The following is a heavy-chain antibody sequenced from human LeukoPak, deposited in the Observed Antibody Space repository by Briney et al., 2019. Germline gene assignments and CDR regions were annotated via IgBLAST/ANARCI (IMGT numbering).Heavy chain of an antibody. V-gene: IGHV4-39*07. J-gene: IGHJ5*02. Sequence: SETLSLTCTVSGGSISSSSYYWGWIRQPPGKGLEWIGEINHSGSTNYNPSLKSRVTISVDTSKNQFSLKLSSVTAADTAVYYCARRLRLRHWFDPWGQGTLVTVSS. D-gene: IGHD4-17*01. CDR1: GGSISSSSYY. CDR2: INHSGST. CDR3: ARRLRLRHWFDP.